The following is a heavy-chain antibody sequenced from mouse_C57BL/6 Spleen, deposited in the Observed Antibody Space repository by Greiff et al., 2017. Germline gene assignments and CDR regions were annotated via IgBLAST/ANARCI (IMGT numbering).Heavy chain of an antibody. Sequence: EVQRVESGPGLVKPSQSLSLTCSVTGYSITSGYYWNWIRQFPGNKLEWMGYISYDGSNNYNPSLKNRISITRDTSKNQFFLKLNSVTTEDTATYYCARETIYYGNYVPYSGVWGTGTTVTVSS. J-gene: IGHJ1*03. CDR2: ISYDGSN. D-gene: IGHD2-1*01. V-gene: IGHV3-6*01. CDR3: ARETIYYGNYVPYSGV. CDR1: GYSITSGYY.